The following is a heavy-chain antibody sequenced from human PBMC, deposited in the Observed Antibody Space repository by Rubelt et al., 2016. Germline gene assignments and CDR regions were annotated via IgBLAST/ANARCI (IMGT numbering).Heavy chain of an antibody. V-gene: IGHV3-15*07. J-gene: IGHJ4*02. CDR1: GFTLNNYW. CDR3: ATNQRGPIDY. CDR2: IKSKTDGGTT. D-gene: IGHD3/OR15-3a*01. Sequence: GFTLNNYWMHWVRQAPGKGLVWVGRIKSKTDGGTTDYAAPVKGRFTISRDDSKNTLSLQMNSLKSEDTAVYYCATNQRGPIDYWGQGTLVTVSS.